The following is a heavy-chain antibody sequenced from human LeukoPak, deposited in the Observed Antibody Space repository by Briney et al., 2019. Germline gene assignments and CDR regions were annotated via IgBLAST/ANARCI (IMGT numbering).Heavy chain of an antibody. J-gene: IGHJ4*02. V-gene: IGHV3-30*18. CDR3: AKELLSYSFFDY. CDR2: TSYDGSNK. D-gene: IGHD2/OR15-2a*01. Sequence: GGSLRLSCAASGFTFSRFGMQWVRQAPGKGLEWVAVTSYDGSNKYYGDSVKGRFTISRDNSKNTVYLQMNSLRAEDTAVYYCAKELLSYSFFDYWGQGILVTVSS. CDR1: GFTFSRFG.